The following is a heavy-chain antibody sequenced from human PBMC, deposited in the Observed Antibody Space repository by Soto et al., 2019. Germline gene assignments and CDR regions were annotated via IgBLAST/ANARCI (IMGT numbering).Heavy chain of an antibody. J-gene: IGHJ6*02. D-gene: IGHD2-15*01. CDR3: ARGDREDIAVVIGARPGEYGVDV. CDR1: GFTFRIYA. Sequence: GGSLRLSCAASGFTFRIYAMHWVRQAPGKGLECVAVISYDGSNKFYRDSVKGRFTISRDNSKNTPYLQINSLRYEDTAVYYCARGDREDIAVVIGARPGEYGVDVWGQGTKVTVSS. V-gene: IGHV3-30-3*01. CDR2: ISYDGSNK.